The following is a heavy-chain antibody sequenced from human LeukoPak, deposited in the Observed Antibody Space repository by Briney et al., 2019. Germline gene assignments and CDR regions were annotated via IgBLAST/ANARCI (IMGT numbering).Heavy chain of an antibody. CDR2: IIPIFGTA. D-gene: IGHD2-15*01. Sequence: GASVKVSCKASEGTFSSYAISWVRQAPGQGLEWMGGIIPIFGTANYAQKFQGRVTITTDESTSTAYMELSSLRSEDTAVYYCARVGVDCSGGSCRGGGNFYYYGMDVWGQGTTVTVSS. V-gene: IGHV1-69*05. CDR1: EGTFSSYA. J-gene: IGHJ6*02. CDR3: ARVGVDCSGGSCRGGGNFYYYGMDV.